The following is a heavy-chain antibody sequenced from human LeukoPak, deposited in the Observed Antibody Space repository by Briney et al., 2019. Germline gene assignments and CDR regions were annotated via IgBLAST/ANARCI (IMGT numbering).Heavy chain of an antibody. D-gene: IGHD6-13*01. CDR3: AKDESSRCAY. CDR2: ISYDGSNK. Sequence: PGGSLRLSCAASGFXFSSYAMHWVRQAPGKGLEWVAVISYDGSNKYYADSVKGRFTISRDNSKNTLYLQMNSLRVEDTAVYYCAKDESSRCAYWGQGTLVTVSS. CDR1: GFXFSSYA. V-gene: IGHV3-30*04. J-gene: IGHJ4*02.